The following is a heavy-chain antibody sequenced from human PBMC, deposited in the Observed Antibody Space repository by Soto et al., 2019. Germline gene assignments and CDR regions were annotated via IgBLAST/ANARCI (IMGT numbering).Heavy chain of an antibody. Sequence: GASVKVSCKAAGGTFSSYSISWVRQAPGQGLEWMGIINPSGGSTSYAQKFQGRVTMTRDTSTSTVYMELSSLRSEDTAVYYCARAETTVVTFSDYYYGMDVWGQGTTVTVSS. D-gene: IGHD4-17*01. CDR2: INPSGGST. J-gene: IGHJ6*02. V-gene: IGHV1-46*01. CDR3: ARAETTVVTFSDYYYGMDV. CDR1: GGTFSSYS.